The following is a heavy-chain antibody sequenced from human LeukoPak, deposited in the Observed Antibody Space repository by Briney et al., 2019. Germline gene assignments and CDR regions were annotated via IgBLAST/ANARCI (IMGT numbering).Heavy chain of an antibody. D-gene: IGHD3-10*01. CDR2: IYYSGST. CDR3: ARRGGRYFDY. Sequence: SETLSLTCTVSGGSISNYYWSWIRQPPGKGLECIGYIYYSGSTNYNPSLKSRVTMSVDTSKNQFSLKLNSVTAADTAVYYCARRGGRYFDYWGQGTLVTVSS. J-gene: IGHJ4*02. V-gene: IGHV4-59*01. CDR1: GGSISNYY.